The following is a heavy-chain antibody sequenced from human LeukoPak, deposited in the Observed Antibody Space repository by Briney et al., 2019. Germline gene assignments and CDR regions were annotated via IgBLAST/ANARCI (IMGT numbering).Heavy chain of an antibody. J-gene: IGHJ4*02. V-gene: IGHV1-2*02. D-gene: IGHD3-22*01. Sequence: ASVKVSCKASGYTFTGYYMHWVRQAPGQGLEWMGWINPNSGGTNYAQKFQGRVTMTRDTSISTAYMELSRLRSDDTAVYYCARDPYDSSGQFDYWGQGTLVTVSS. CDR2: INPNSGGT. CDR1: GYTFTGYY. CDR3: ARDPYDSSGQFDY.